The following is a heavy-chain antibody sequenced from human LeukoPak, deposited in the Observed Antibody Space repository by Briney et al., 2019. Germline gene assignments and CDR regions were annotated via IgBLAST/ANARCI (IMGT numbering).Heavy chain of an antibody. CDR3: ADQQLAFWGNWFDP. Sequence: PSETLSLTCTVSGGSISSSSYYGGWIRQPPGKGLEWIGSIYYSGSTYYNPSLKSRVTISVDTSKNQFSLKLSSVTAADTAVYYCADQQLAFWGNWFDPWGQGTLVTVSS. V-gene: IGHV4-39*01. D-gene: IGHD6-13*01. CDR2: IYYSGST. CDR1: GGSISSSSYY. J-gene: IGHJ5*02.